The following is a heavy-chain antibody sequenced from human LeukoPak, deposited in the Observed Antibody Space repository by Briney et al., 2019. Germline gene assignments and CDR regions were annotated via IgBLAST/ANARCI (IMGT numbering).Heavy chain of an antibody. CDR2: IYYSGST. V-gene: IGHV4-31*03. CDR3: ARSRGGGILTGYPNWFDP. CDR1: GGSISSGGYY. D-gene: IGHD3-9*01. J-gene: IGHJ5*02. Sequence: TLSLTCTVSGGSISSGGYYWSWIRQHPGKGLEWIGYIYYSGSTYYNPSLKSRVTISVDTSKNQFSLKLSSVTAADTAVYYCARSRGGGILTGYPNWFDPWGQGTLVTVSS.